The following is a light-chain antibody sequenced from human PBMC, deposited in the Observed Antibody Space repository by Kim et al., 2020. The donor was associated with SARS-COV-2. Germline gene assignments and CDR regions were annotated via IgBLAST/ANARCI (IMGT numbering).Light chain of an antibody. V-gene: IGLV2-14*03. J-gene: IGLJ3*02. CDR2: DVT. CDR3: SSYTGTSSL. CDR1: ISDVGDYSF. Sequence: PGQSIPFSCSGSISDVGDYSFVSWYRQYPGKAPQLLIYDVTKRPSGVSNRFSGSKSANAASLTISGLQAEDEADYYCSSYTGTSSLFGGGTQLTVL.